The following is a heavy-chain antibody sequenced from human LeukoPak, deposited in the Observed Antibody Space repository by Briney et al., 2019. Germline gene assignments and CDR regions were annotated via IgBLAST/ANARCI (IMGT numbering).Heavy chain of an antibody. CDR3: ATEVTGTTDMYYFDY. Sequence: ASVTVSCKVSGYTPTELSMHWVRQAPGKGLEWMGGFDPEDGETIYAQKFQGRVTMTEDTSTDTAYMELSSLRSEDTAVYYCATEVTGTTDMYYFDYWGQGTLVTVSS. D-gene: IGHD1-20*01. CDR2: FDPEDGET. CDR1: GYTPTELS. V-gene: IGHV1-24*01. J-gene: IGHJ4*02.